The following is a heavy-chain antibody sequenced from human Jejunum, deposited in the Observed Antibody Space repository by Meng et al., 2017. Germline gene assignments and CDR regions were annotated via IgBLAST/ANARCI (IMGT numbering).Heavy chain of an antibody. J-gene: IGHJ4*02. V-gene: IGHV4-59*01. CDR2: IYYTGST. Sequence: QVQRRESGPGRVKPPETLSPTCTVSGGSISSNYWSWIRQPPGKGLEWIGYIYYTGSTNYNASLKSRVTISVDTSKNQFSLKLTSVTAADTAVYYCARVRSSSWYPLDYWGQGTLVTVSS. CDR3: ARVRSSSWYPLDY. D-gene: IGHD6-13*01. CDR1: GGSISSNY.